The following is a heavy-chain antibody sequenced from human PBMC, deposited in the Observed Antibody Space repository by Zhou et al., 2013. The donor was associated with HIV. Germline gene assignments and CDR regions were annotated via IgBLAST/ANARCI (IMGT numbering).Heavy chain of an antibody. CDR2: INPNTGDT. CDR3: GRVLLDRSDY. V-gene: IGHV1-2*02. J-gene: IGHJ4*02. Sequence: QVQLVQSGTEVKKPGASVKVSCEASGYTFTGYYIHWVRQAPGQGLDWMGWINPNTGDTRYAQKFQGRVTMTRDTSISTAYMDLSRLRSDDTAVYYCGRVLLDRSDYWGQGTLVTVSS. CDR1: GYTFTGYY.